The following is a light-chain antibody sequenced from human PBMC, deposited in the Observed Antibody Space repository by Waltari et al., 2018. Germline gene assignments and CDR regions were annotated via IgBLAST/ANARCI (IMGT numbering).Light chain of an antibody. CDR3: QTWGTGTWV. J-gene: IGLJ3*02. CDR1: SGHNNNA. V-gene: IGLV4-69*01. CDR2: VNSDGRH. Sequence: QPVLTQPPSASASLGASVKLTCTLSSGHNNNAIAWHQQQPEKGPRFLMKVNSDGRHSKGDGIPDLFSGSSSGTEWYLIISSLQSEDEADYYCQTWGTGTWVFGGGTRLTVL.